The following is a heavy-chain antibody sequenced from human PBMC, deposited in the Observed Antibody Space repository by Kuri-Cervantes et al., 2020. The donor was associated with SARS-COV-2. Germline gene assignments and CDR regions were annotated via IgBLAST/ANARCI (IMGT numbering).Heavy chain of an antibody. J-gene: IGHJ6*03. CDR1: GFTFSSYA. CDR3: AKYSSSSGWYYYYMDV. D-gene: IGHD6-6*01. V-gene: IGHV3-23*01. Sequence: GESLKISCAASGFTFSSYAMNWVRQAPGKGLEWVSTITDNGDRSYYAGPVKGRFVISRDNSKNTLYLQMNSLRAEDTAVYYCAKYSSSSGWYYYYMDVWGKGTTVTVSS. CDR2: ITDNGDRS.